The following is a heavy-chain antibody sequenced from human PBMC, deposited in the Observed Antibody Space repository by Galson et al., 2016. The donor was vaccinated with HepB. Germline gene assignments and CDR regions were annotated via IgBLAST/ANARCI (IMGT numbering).Heavy chain of an antibody. Sequence: SVKVSCKASGYTFTGNYMHWVRQAPGQGLEWMGWINTNSGVTYSEQKFQGRATMTGDTYISTAYMETSSLKSDDTAVYYCARGGYFDWSEVDYWGQGTLVTVSS. CDR2: INTNSGVT. CDR3: ARGGYFDWSEVDY. J-gene: IGHJ4*02. D-gene: IGHD3-9*01. CDR1: GYTFTGNY. V-gene: IGHV1-2*02.